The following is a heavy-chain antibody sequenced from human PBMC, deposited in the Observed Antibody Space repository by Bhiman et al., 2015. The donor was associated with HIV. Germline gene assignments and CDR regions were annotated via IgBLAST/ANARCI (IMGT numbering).Heavy chain of an antibody. CDR3: ARGGRGIAVAQDYFDY. V-gene: IGHV3-21*03. Sequence: EVQLVESGGGLVKPGGSLRLSCAVSGFTFSAYNMNWVRQAPGKGLEWVSLISSTSAYIFYADSVKGRFTISRDNAKNSLYLQMNSLRAEDTAVYYCARGGRGIAVAQDYFDYWGQGTLVTVSS. J-gene: IGHJ4*02. D-gene: IGHD6-19*01. CDR2: ISSTSAYI. CDR1: GFTFSAYN.